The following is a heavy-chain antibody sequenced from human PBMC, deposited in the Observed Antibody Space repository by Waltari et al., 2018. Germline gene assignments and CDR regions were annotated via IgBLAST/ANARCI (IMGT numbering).Heavy chain of an antibody. CDR1: GHSVTNDFY. CDR2: IYHTGSS. Sequence: QVQLRESGPGLVRSSETLSLPCPVSGHSVTNDFYWAWIRQSPGGGLEWIASIYHTGSSHYNSSLKSRVSISTDMSTKQFFLTLTHLTAADTAVYYCAEEGNTTAGLFDSWGQGTLVTVSS. D-gene: IGHD6-25*01. V-gene: IGHV4-38-2*01. J-gene: IGHJ4*02. CDR3: AEEGNTTAGLFDS.